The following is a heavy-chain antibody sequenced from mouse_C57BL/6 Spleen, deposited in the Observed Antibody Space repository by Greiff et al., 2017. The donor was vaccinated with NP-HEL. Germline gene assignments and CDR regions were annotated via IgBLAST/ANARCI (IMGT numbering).Heavy chain of an antibody. CDR1: GYSITSGYY. CDR3: ARDGSKEL. CDR2: ISYDGSN. V-gene: IGHV3-6*01. J-gene: IGHJ1*03. Sequence: EVKLEESGPGLVKPSQSLSLTCSVTGYSITSGYYWNWIRQFPGNKLEWMGYISYDGSNNYNPSLKNRISITRDTSKNQFFLKLNSVTTEDTATYYCARDGSKELWGTGTTVTVSS. D-gene: IGHD2-5*01.